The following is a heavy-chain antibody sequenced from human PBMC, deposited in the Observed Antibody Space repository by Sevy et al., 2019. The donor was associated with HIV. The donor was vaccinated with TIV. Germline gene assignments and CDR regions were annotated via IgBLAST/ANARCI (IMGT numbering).Heavy chain of an antibody. CDR2: IYYSGST. CDR1: GGSISSYY. D-gene: IGHD1-7*01. V-gene: IGHV4-59*13. Sequence: SETLSLTCTVSGGSISSYYWSWIRQPPGKGLEWIGYIYYSGSTNYNPSLKSRVTISVDTSKNQFSLKLSSVTAVDTAVYYCARWGTTVAIWGQGTLVTVSS. J-gene: IGHJ4*02. CDR3: ARWGTTVAI.